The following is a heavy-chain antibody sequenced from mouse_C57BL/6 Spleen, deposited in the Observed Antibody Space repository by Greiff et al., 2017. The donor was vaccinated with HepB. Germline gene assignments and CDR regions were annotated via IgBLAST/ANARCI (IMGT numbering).Heavy chain of an antibody. Sequence: EVQLQQSGPELVKPGASVKISCKASGYTFTDYYMNWVKQSHGKSLEWIGDINPNNGGTSYNQKFKGKATLTVDKSSSTAYMELRSLTSEDSAVYYCARDYGSSFDYWGQCTTLTVSS. CDR1: GYTFTDYY. J-gene: IGHJ2*01. CDR2: INPNNGGT. CDR3: ARDYGSSFDY. V-gene: IGHV1-26*01. D-gene: IGHD1-1*01.